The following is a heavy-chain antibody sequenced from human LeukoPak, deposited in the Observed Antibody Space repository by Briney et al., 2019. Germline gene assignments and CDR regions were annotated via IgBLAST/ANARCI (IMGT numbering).Heavy chain of an antibody. Sequence: GGSLRLSCAASGFTFSTYAVNGVRQAPGKGLEWVSTISGSGDSTYYADSVKGRFTISRDNSKDTRYLQMSSVRVDDTAVYYCARDRGRYYDSRGFYWGYYFDSWGQGILVSVST. V-gene: IGHV3-23*01. CDR2: ISGSGDST. J-gene: IGHJ4*02. D-gene: IGHD3-22*01. CDR3: ARDRGRYYDSRGFYWGYYFDS. CDR1: GFTFSTYA.